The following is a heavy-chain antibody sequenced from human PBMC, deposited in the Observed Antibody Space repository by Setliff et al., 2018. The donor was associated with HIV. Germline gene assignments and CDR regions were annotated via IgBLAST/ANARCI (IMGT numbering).Heavy chain of an antibody. V-gene: IGHV3-48*04. Sequence: PGGSLRLSCAASGFTFSSYSMNWVRQAPGKGLEWVSYISSSSSTTYYADSVRGRFTISRDNSQNSLYLQMNSLRAEDTAVYYCARAEGYGSGSPGYWGQGTLVTVSS. D-gene: IGHD3-10*01. CDR3: ARAEGYGSGSPGY. CDR1: GFTFSSYS. J-gene: IGHJ4*02. CDR2: ISSSSSTT.